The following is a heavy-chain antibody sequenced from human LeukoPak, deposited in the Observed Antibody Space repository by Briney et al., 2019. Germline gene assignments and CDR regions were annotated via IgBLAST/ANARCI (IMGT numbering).Heavy chain of an antibody. Sequence: SETLSLTCTVSGGSITSYYWNWIRQPAGKGLEWIGRIDTSGSTNYNPSLKSRVTMSVDTSKNQFSLKLSSVTAADTAVYYCARDRIAAAGFDYWGQGTLVTVSS. CDR2: IDTSGST. J-gene: IGHJ4*02. V-gene: IGHV4-4*07. CDR3: ARDRIAAAGFDY. D-gene: IGHD6-13*01. CDR1: GGSITSYY.